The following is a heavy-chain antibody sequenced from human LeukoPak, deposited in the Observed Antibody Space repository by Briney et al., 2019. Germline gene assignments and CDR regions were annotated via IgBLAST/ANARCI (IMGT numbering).Heavy chain of an antibody. CDR3: ARDGYYGSGSYPYFDC. Sequence: GGSLRLSCAASGFTFSNYWMSWVRQAPAGKGLEWVANIKQDGSEKYYMDSVKGRFTISRDNAKNSLYLQMNSLRAEDTAEYYCARDGYYGSGSYPYFDCWGQGTLVTVSS. CDR1: GFTFSNYW. V-gene: IGHV3-7*03. D-gene: IGHD3-10*01. CDR2: IKQDGSEK. J-gene: IGHJ4*02.